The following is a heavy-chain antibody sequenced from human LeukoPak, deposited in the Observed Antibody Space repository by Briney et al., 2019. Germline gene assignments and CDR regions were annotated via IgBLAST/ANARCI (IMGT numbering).Heavy chain of an antibody. D-gene: IGHD2-15*01. CDR1: GFSVSSNY. J-gene: IGHJ6*03. Sequence: PGGSLRLSCAASGFSVSSNYMSWVRRAPGKGLQWVSVIYNDGTTYYADSVKGRFTISRDNSKNMLYLQMNSLRAEDTAVYYCAREICGGSCNPPSYMDVWGNGTTVTVSS. CDR2: IYNDGTT. CDR3: AREICGGSCNPPSYMDV. V-gene: IGHV3-53*01.